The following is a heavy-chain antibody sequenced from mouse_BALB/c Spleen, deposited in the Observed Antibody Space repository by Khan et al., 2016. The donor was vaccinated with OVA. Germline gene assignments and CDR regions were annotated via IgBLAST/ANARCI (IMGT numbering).Heavy chain of an antibody. D-gene: IGHD2-10*01. CDR3: ARQPYYHYNIMDY. Sequence: QMQLEESGPGLVAPSQSLSITCTISGFSLTNYGVHWVRQPSGKGLEWLVVIWSDGSTTYNSALKSRLTISKDNSKSQVFLKMNSLQTDDTAVYFCARQPYYHYNIMDYWGQGTSVTVSS. CDR2: IWSDGST. J-gene: IGHJ4*01. CDR1: GFSLTNYG. V-gene: IGHV2-6-1*01.